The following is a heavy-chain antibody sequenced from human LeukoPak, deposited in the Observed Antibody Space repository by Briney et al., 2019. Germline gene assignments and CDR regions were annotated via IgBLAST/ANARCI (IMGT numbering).Heavy chain of an antibody. Sequence: VASVKVSCKASGYTFTSYGISWVRQAPGQGLEWMGWISAYNGNTNYAQKLQGRVTITADESTSTAYMELSSLRSEDTAVYYCARSFYSSSWYPFDYWGQGTLVTVSS. V-gene: IGHV1-18*01. D-gene: IGHD6-13*01. CDR3: ARSFYSSSWYPFDY. CDR2: ISAYNGNT. J-gene: IGHJ4*02. CDR1: GYTFTSYG.